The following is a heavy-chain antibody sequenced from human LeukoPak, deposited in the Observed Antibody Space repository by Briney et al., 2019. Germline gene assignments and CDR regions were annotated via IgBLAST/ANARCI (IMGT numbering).Heavy chain of an antibody. CDR1: GYTFTSYG. V-gene: IGHV1-18*01. CDR3: ARDYSSSWPNFDP. J-gene: IGHJ5*02. D-gene: IGHD6-13*01. Sequence: ASVKVSCKASGYTFTSYGISWVRQAPGQGLEWMGWISAYNGNTNYAQKLQGRVTMSTDTSTSTVYMELRSLRSDDTAVYYCARDYSSSWPNFDPWGQGTLVTVSS. CDR2: ISAYNGNT.